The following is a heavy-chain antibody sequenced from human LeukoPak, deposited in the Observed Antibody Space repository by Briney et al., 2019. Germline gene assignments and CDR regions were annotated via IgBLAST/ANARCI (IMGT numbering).Heavy chain of an antibody. CDR3: AKDQLNRFCSGGSCSITHDY. D-gene: IGHD2-15*01. CDR2: ITGSTYST. J-gene: IGHJ4*02. Sequence: AGGSLRLSCAASGFTFSTYAMSWVRQAPGEGLEWISGITGSTYSTYYADSVRGRFTISRDNSENTLYLQMNSLRAEDTAVYYCAKDQLNRFCSGGSCSITHDYWGQGTLVTVSS. CDR1: GFTFSTYA. V-gene: IGHV3-23*01.